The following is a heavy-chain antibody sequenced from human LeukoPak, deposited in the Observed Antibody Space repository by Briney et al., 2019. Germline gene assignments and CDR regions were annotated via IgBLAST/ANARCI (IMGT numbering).Heavy chain of an antibody. V-gene: IGHV7-4-1*02. CDR1: GYTFTSYA. J-gene: IGHJ5*02. Sequence: ASAKVSCKASGYTFTSYAMNWVRQAPGQGLEWMGWINTNTGNPTYAQGFTGRFVFSLDTSVSTAYLQISSLKAEDTAVYYCAREVESYYGGWFDPWGQGTLVTVSS. D-gene: IGHD1-26*01. CDR2: INTNTGNP. CDR3: AREVESYYGGWFDP.